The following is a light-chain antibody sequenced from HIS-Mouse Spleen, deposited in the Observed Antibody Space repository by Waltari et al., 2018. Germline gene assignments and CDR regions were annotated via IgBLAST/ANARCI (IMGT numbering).Light chain of an antibody. CDR1: SSDVGSYNL. Sequence: QSALTQPASVSGSPGQSITISCTGTSSDVGSYNLVSWYQQHPGKAPKLTIYEGSKRPSGFSNRFSGSKSGNTASLTISGLQAEDEADYYCCSYAGSSTWVFGGGTKLTVL. J-gene: IGLJ3*02. CDR2: EGS. V-gene: IGLV2-23*01. CDR3: CSYAGSSTWV.